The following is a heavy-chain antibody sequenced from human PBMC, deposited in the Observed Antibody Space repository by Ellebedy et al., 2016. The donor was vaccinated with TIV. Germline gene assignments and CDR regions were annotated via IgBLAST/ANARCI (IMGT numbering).Heavy chain of an antibody. V-gene: IGHV4-61*02. CDR2: IYASGNT. D-gene: IGHD4-23*01. CDR1: GGSISSPGYY. CDR3: ARVTSYGGNPLGF. Sequence: SETLSLTXTVSGGSISSPGYYWSWLRQPAGRGLEWIGRIYASGNTDYNPSLISRVTMSIDTSTNQFSLKLSSVTAADTAVYYCARVTSYGGNPLGFWGQGTLVTVSS. J-gene: IGHJ4*02.